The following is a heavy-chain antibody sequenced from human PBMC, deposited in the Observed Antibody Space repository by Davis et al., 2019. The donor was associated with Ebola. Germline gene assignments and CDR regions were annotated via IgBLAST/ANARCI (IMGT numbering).Heavy chain of an antibody. Sequence: ASVKVSCKASGYTFTGYYMHWVRQAPGQGLEWMGWINPNSGGTNYAQKFQGRVTMTRDTSISTAYMELSRLRSDDTAVYYCARVKWLGAYYYYYYGMDVWGQGTTVTVSS. CDR1: GYTFTGYY. D-gene: IGHD6-19*01. CDR3: ARVKWLGAYYYYYYGMDV. CDR2: INPNSGGT. V-gene: IGHV1-2*02. J-gene: IGHJ6*02.